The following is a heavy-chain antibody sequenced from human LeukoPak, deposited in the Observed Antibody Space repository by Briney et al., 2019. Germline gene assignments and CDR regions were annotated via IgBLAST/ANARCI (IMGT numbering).Heavy chain of an antibody. CDR3: ARVGKNYYGSGSYYTYYYYGMDV. CDR2: INHSGST. CDR1: GGSFSGYY. V-gene: IGHV4-34*01. D-gene: IGHD3-10*01. J-gene: IGHJ6*02. Sequence: PSETLSPTCAVYGGSFSGYYWSWIRQPPGKGLEWIGEINHSGSTNYNPSLKSRVTISVDTSKNQFSLKLSSVTAADTAVYYCARVGKNYYGSGSYYTYYYYGMDVWGQGTTVTVPS.